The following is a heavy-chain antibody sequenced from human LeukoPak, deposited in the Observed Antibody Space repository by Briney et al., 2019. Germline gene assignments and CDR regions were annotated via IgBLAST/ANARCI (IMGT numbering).Heavy chain of an antibody. CDR1: GYTFTGYY. CDR2: INPNSGGT. V-gene: IGHV1-2*02. D-gene: IGHD3-10*01. CDR3: ARLLGSVSFSDV. Sequence: ASVKVSCKASGYTFTGYYMHRVRQAPGQGLEWMGWINPNSGGTNYAQKFQDRVTMTRDTSISTAYMELSRLRSDDTAVYYCARLLGSVSFSDVWGQGILVTVSS. J-gene: IGHJ4*02.